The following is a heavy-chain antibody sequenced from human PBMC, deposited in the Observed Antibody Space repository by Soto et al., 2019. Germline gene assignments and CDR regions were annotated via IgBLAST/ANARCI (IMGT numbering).Heavy chain of an antibody. CDR1: GFTFSSYG. CDR2: IWYDGSNK. J-gene: IGHJ4*02. CDR3: ARDLATISLDY. V-gene: IGHV3-33*01. D-gene: IGHD5-12*01. Sequence: PGGSLRLSCAASGFTFSSYGMHWVRQAPGKGLEWVAVIWYDGSNKYYADSVKGRFTISRDNSKNTLYLQMNSLRAEDTAVYYCARDLATISLDYWGQGTLVTVSS.